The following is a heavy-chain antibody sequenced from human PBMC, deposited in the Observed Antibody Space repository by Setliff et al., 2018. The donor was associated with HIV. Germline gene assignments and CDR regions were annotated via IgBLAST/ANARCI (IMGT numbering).Heavy chain of an antibody. CDR2: IYTSGST. V-gene: IGHV4-4*08. Sequence: PSETLSLTCTVSGGSISSYYWSWIRQPPGKGLEWIGYIYTSGSTNYNPSLKSRVTISVDTSKNQFSLKLSSVTAADTAVYYCARTDIVATSFDYWGQGTLVTVSS. CDR3: ARTDIVATSFDY. CDR1: GGSISSYY. D-gene: IGHD5-12*01. J-gene: IGHJ4*02.